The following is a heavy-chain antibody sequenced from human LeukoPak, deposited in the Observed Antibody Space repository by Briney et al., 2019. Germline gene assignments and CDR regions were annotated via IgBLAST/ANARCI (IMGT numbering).Heavy chain of an antibody. CDR1: RFTYSRYW. CDR3: AKDTAMEPTPYYMDV. D-gene: IGHD5-18*01. Sequence: GGSLRLSCAASRFTYSRYWKSCVSQAPAKGLEGVANIKKDGSEKYYVDSVNGRFTISRDTAKTSLYLQMNSLRAEDTAVYYCAKDTAMEPTPYYMDVWGKGTTVTISS. J-gene: IGHJ6*03. CDR2: IKKDGSEK. V-gene: IGHV3-7*03.